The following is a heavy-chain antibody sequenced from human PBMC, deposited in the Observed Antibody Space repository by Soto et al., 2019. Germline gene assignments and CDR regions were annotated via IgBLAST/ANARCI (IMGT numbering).Heavy chain of an antibody. V-gene: IGHV5-10-1*01. CDR2: IDPSDSYT. CDR1: GYSFTSYW. J-gene: IGHJ6*02. CDR3: ARQGGIAARYYYYYGMDV. D-gene: IGHD6-6*01. Sequence: GESLKISCKGSGYSFTSYWISWVRQMPGKGLEWMGRIDPSDSYTNYSPSFQDHVTISADKSISTAYLQWSSLKASDTAMYYCARQGGIAARYYYYYGMDVWGQGTTVTVSS.